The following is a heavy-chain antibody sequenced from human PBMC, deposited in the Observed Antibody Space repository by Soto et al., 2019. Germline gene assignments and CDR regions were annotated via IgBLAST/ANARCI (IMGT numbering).Heavy chain of an antibody. CDR3: AKTANGWFSAFDI. CDR2: IKTDGSTT. D-gene: IGHD6-19*01. CDR1: GFTFCSYA. J-gene: IGHJ3*02. V-gene: IGHV3-74*01. Sequence: GGSLRLSCAASGFTFCSYAMHWVRQAPGKGLVWVSRIKTDGSTTSYADSVKGRFTISRDNTKNTLYLQMNSLRAEDTAVYYCAKTANGWFSAFDIWGQGTMVTLSS.